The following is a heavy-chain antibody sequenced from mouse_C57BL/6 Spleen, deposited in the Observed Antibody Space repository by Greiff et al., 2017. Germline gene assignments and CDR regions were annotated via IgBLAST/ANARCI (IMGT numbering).Heavy chain of an antibody. CDR3: ARQGGSNSFAY. Sequence: EVMLVESGGDLVKPGGSLKLSCAASGFTFSSYGMSWVRQTPDKRLEWVATISRGGSYTYYPDSVKGRFTISSYNAKNTLYLKMSSLKSEDTAMYYCARQGGSNSFAYWGQGTLVTVSA. CDR1: GFTFSSYG. CDR2: ISRGGSYT. J-gene: IGHJ3*01. D-gene: IGHD2-5*01. V-gene: IGHV5-6*01.